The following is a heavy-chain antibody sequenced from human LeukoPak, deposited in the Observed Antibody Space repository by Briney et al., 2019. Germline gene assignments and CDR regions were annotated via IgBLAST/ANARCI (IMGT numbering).Heavy chain of an antibody. V-gene: IGHV1-69*01. Sequence: SVKVSCKASGGSFSSYAISWVRQAPGQGLEWMGGIIPIFGTANYAQKFQGRVTITADESTSTAYMELSSLRSEDTAVYYCARKVHYYDSSGYYYSWFDPWGQGTLVTVSS. CDR3: ARKVHYYDSSGYYYSWFDP. CDR2: IIPIFGTA. J-gene: IGHJ5*02. D-gene: IGHD3-22*01. CDR1: GGSFSSYA.